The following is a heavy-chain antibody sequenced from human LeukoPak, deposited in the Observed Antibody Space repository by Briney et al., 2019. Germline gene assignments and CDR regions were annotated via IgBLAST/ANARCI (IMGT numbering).Heavy chain of an antibody. D-gene: IGHD2-15*01. CDR2: ISSSGRRI. J-gene: IGHJ4*02. V-gene: IGHV3-48*03. CDR3: AKGPRDPTEYCSRGTCSPTYDV. CDR1: GFTFSDYE. Sequence: GGSLRLSCAASGFTFSDYETNWVRQAPGKGLEWVSYISSSGRRIYYADSVKGRFTISRDNAQNSLYLQMNSLRADDTAIYYCAKGPRDPTEYCSRGTCSPTYDVWGQGTLVTVSS.